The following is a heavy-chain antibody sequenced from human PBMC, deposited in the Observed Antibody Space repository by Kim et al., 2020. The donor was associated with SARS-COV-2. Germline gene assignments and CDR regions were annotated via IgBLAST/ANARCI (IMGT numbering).Heavy chain of an antibody. CDR3: AFYDFWSGYYNYYYGMDV. J-gene: IGHJ6*02. V-gene: IGHV1-3*01. CDR1: GYTFTSYA. D-gene: IGHD3-3*01. CDR2: INAGNGNT. Sequence: ASVKVSCKASGYTFTSYAMHWVRQAPGQRLEWMGWINAGNGNTKYSQKFQGRVTITRDTSASTAYMELSSLRSEDTAVYYCAFYDFWSGYYNYYYGMDVWGQGTTVTVS.